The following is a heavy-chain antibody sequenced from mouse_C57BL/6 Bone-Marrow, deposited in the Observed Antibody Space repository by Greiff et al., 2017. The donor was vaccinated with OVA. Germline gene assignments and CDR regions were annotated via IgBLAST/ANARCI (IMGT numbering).Heavy chain of an antibody. V-gene: IGHV2-2*01. CDR2: IWSGGST. Sequence: VHLVESGPGLVQPSQSLSITCTVSGFSLTSYGVHWVRQSPGKGLEWLGVIWSGGSTDYNAAFISRLSISKDNSKSQVFFKMNSLQADDTAIYYCARNAIITTVVGPLYWYFDVWGTGTTVTVSS. CDR1: GFSLTSYG. J-gene: IGHJ1*03. CDR3: ARNAIITTVVGPLYWYFDV. D-gene: IGHD1-1*01.